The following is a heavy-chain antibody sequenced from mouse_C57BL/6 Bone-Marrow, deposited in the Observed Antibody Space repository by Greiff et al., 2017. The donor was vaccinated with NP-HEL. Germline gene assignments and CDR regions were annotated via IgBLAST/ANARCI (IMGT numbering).Heavy chain of an antibody. CDR2: LYPRSGNT. J-gene: IGHJ3*01. D-gene: IGHD2-5*01. Sequence: VKLVESGAELARPGASVKLSCKASGYTFTSSGISWVKQRTGQGLEWIGELYPRSGNTYYNEKFKGKATLTADKSSSTAYMELRSLTSEDSAVDVCARGYSNYHVVPWFAYWGQGTLVTVSA. CDR3: ARGYSNYHVVPWFAY. CDR1: GYTFTSSG. V-gene: IGHV1-81*01.